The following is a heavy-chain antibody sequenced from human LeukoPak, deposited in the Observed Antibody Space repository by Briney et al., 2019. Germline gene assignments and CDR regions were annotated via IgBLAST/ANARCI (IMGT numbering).Heavy chain of an antibody. J-gene: IGHJ6*03. V-gene: IGHV3-30*03. CDR3: ARDRDYGGNSPGYYYYMDV. D-gene: IGHD4-23*01. CDR1: GFTFSSYG. Sequence: PGRSLRLSCAASGFTFSSYGMHWVRQAPGKGLEWVAVISYDGSNKYYADSVKGRFTISRDNSKNTLYLQMNSLRAEDTAVYYCARDRDYGGNSPGYYYYMDVWGKGTTVTVSS. CDR2: ISYDGSNK.